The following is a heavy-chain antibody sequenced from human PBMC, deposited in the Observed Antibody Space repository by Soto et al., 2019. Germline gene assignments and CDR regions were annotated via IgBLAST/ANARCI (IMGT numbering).Heavy chain of an antibody. CDR2: IYYSGST. D-gene: IGHD3-16*01. J-gene: IGHJ4*02. V-gene: IGHV4-59*08. CDR1: GGSISSYY. CDR3: ASRWGGALDY. Sequence: QVQLQESGPGLVKPSETLSLTCTVSGGSISSYYWSWIRQPPGKGLEWSGYIYYSGSTNYNPSLKSRITISVATSNHQSSLKRNSVTAADAAVYYCASRWGGALDYWGQGTLVTVSS.